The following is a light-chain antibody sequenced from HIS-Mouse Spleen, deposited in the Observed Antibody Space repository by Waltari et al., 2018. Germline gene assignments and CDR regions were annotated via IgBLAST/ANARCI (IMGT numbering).Light chain of an antibody. Sequence: QSALTQPASVSGSPGQSITISCTGTSSDVGGYNYVSWYQQQPGKAPKLMIYEVSNRTAGVSSRFSGSKSGNTASLTISGLQAEDEADYYCSSYTSSSTPVVFGGGTKLTVL. CDR2: EVS. J-gene: IGLJ2*01. CDR1: SSDVGGYNY. V-gene: IGLV2-14*01. CDR3: SSYTSSSTPVV.